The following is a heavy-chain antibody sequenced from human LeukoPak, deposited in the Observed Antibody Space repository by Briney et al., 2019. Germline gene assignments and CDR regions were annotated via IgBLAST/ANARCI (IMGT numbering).Heavy chain of an antibody. CDR2: ISSSSSTI. Sequence: GGSLRLSCAASGFTFSSYSMNWVCQAPGKGLEWVSYISSSSSTIYYADSVKGRFTISRDNAKNSLYLQMNSLRAEDTAVYYCAKDHPGNGMDVWGQGTTVTVSS. CDR1: GFTFSSYS. CDR3: AKDHPGNGMDV. D-gene: IGHD6-13*01. J-gene: IGHJ6*02. V-gene: IGHV3-48*01.